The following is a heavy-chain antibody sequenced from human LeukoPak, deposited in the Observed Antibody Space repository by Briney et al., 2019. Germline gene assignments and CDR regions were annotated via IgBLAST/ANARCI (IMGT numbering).Heavy chain of an antibody. Sequence: GGSLRLSCTASVFTFSDYYMSWIRQARGKGLEWVSYISSSGGTIHYADSVKGRFTISRDNAKNALYLQMNSLRAEDTAVYYCARGKQWLGNWGQGTLVTVSS. CDR2: ISSSGGTI. CDR3: ARGKQWLGN. J-gene: IGHJ4*02. D-gene: IGHD6-19*01. V-gene: IGHV3-11*01. CDR1: VFTFSDYY.